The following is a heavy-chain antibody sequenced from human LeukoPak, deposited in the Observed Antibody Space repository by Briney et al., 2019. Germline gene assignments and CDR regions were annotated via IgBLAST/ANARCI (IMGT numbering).Heavy chain of an antibody. CDR3: ARGPGTTGTGRSYYYYYYMDV. V-gene: IGHV1-69*05. CDR1: GGTFSSYA. CDR2: IIPIFGTA. D-gene: IGHD1-1*01. Sequence: SVKVPCKASGGTFSSYAISWVRQAPGQGLEWMGGIIPIFGTANYAQKFQGRVTITTDESTSTAYMELSSLRSEDTAVYYCARGPGTTGTGRSYYYYYYMDVWGKGTTVTVSS. J-gene: IGHJ6*03.